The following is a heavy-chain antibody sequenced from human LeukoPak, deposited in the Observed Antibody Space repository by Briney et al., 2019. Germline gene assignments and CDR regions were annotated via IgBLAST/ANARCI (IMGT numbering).Heavy chain of an antibody. V-gene: IGHV4-34*01. CDR3: ARRIIPRKYSSGWYVGGGGPCFDY. D-gene: IGHD6-19*01. CDR1: GGSFSGYY. Sequence: SETLSLTCAVYGGSFSGYYWSWIRQPPGKGLEWIGEINHSGSTNYNPSLKSRVTISVDTSKNQFSLKLSSVTAADTAVYYCARRIIPRKYSSGWYVGGGGPCFDYWGQGTLVTVSS. J-gene: IGHJ4*02. CDR2: INHSGST.